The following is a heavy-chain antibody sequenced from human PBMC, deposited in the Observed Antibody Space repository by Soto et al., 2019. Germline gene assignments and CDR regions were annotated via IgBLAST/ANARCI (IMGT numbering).Heavy chain of an antibody. CDR2: INHSGST. D-gene: IGHD2-15*01. CDR3: ARGRRVVVAEYYYYYYGMDV. CDR1: GGPFSGYY. Sequence: SETLSLTCAVYGGPFSGYYWSWIRQPPGKGLEWIGEINHSGSTNYNPSLKSRVTISVDTSKNQFSLKLSSVTAADTAVYYCARGRRVVVAEYYYYYYGMDVWGQGTTVTVSS. V-gene: IGHV4-34*01. J-gene: IGHJ6*02.